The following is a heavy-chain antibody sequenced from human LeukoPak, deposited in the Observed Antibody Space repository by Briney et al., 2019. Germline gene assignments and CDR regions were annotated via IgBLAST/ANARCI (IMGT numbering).Heavy chain of an antibody. CDR3: ATWGRGSGWSSVDY. J-gene: IGHJ4*02. Sequence: GASVKVSCKVSGYTLTELSMHWVRQAPGKGLEWMGGFDPEDGETIYAQKFQSRVTMTEDTSTDTAYMELSSLGSEDTAVYYCATWGRGSGWSSVDYWGQGTLVTVSS. CDR1: GYTLTELS. D-gene: IGHD6-19*01. CDR2: FDPEDGET. V-gene: IGHV1-24*01.